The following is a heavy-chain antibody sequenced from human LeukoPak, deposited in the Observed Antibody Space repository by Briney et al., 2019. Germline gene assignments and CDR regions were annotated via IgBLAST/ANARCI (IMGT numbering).Heavy chain of an antibody. CDR3: ARIAAAGRDY. CDR1: GYTFTSYY. CDR2: IIPILGIA. J-gene: IGHJ4*02. Sequence: ASVKVSCKASGYTFTSYYMHWVRQAPGQGLEWMGRIIPILGIANYAQKFQGRVTITADKSTSTAYMELSSLRSEGTAVYYCARIAAAGRDYWGQGTLVTVSS. V-gene: IGHV1-69*02. D-gene: IGHD6-13*01.